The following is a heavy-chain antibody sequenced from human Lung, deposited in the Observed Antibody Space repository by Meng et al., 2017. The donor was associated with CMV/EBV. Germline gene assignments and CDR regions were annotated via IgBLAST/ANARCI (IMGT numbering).Heavy chain of an antibody. CDR3: AREARAAGTDEYFDY. CDR1: GYTFTGYY. Sequence: SVXVSXXASGYTFTGYYMHWVRQAPGQGLEWMGWINPNSGGTNYAQKFQGRVTMTRDTSISTTYMELSRLRSDDTAVYYCAREARAAGTDEYFDYWGQGTLVTVSS. V-gene: IGHV1-2*02. D-gene: IGHD6-13*01. CDR2: INPNSGGT. J-gene: IGHJ4*02.